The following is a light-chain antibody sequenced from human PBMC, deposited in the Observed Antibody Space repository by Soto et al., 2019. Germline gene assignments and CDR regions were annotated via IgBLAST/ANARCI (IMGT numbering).Light chain of an antibody. V-gene: IGKV3-20*01. Sequence: EMVLTQSPGPRSLSPGERATLSCRASQSVSSSYLAWYQQKPGQPPRLLIYGASSRATGIPDRFSGSGSGTDFTLTISRLEPEDFAVYYCQQYGSSPQTFGQGTKVEIK. CDR1: QSVSSSY. CDR3: QQYGSSPQT. J-gene: IGKJ1*01. CDR2: GAS.